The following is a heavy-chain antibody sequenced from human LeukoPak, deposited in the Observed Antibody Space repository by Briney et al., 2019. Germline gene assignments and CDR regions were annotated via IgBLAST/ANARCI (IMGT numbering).Heavy chain of an antibody. CDR1: GFTFSSYA. D-gene: IGHD1-26*01. J-gene: IGHJ4*02. CDR2: ISGSGGST. V-gene: IGHV3-23*01. CDR3: SRDPTYYLRYGYFDY. Sequence: GGSLRLSCAASGFTFSSYAMSWVRQAPGKGLEWVSAISGSGGSTYYADSVKGRFTISRDNSKNTLYLQMNSLRAEDTAVYYCSRDPTYYLRYGYFDYWGQGTLVTVSS.